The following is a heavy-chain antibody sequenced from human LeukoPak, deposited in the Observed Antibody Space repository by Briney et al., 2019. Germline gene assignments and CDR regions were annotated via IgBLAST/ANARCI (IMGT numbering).Heavy chain of an antibody. J-gene: IGHJ4*02. D-gene: IGHD3-16*01. CDR2: IYHSGST. Sequence: SETLSLTCTVSGYSISSGYYWGWIRQPPGKGLEWTGSIYHSGSTYYNPSLKSRVTISVDTSKNQFSLKLSSVTAADTAVYYCARDSWGWPFDYWGQGTLVTVSS. V-gene: IGHV4-38-2*02. CDR3: ARDSWGWPFDY. CDR1: GYSISSGYY.